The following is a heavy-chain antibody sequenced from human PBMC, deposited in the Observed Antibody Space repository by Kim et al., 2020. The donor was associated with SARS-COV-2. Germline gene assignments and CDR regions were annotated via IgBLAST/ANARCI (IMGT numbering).Heavy chain of an antibody. V-gene: IGHV3-9*01. CDR3: AKDTSRYYYDSSGYPDY. J-gene: IGHJ4*02. CDR2: ISWNSGSI. Sequence: GGSLRLSCAASGFTFDDYAMHWVRQAPGKGLEWVSGISWNSGSIGYADSVKGRFTISRDNAKNSLYLQMNSLRAEDTALYYCAKDTSRYYYDSSGYPDYWGQGTLVTVSS. CDR1: GFTFDDYA. D-gene: IGHD3-22*01.